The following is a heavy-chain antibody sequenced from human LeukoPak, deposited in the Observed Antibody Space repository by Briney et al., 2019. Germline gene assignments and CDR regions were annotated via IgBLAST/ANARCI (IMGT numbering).Heavy chain of an antibody. J-gene: IGHJ4*02. D-gene: IGHD3-22*01. CDR1: GGTFSSYA. Sequence: SVKVSCKASGGTFSSYAISWVRQAPGQGLEWMGRIFPIFGTANYAQKFQGRVTITADKSTSTAYMELSSLRSEDTAVYYCASLRYYYDSSGYYAYDYWGQGTLVTVSS. V-gene: IGHV1-69*06. CDR2: IFPIFGTA. CDR3: ASLRYYYDSSGYYAYDY.